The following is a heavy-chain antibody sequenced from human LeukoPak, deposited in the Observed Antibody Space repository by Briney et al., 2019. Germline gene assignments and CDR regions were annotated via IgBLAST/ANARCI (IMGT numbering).Heavy chain of an antibody. J-gene: IGHJ5*02. CDR2: ISYDGSNK. Sequence: GGSLRLSCAASGFTFSSYAMHWVRQAPGKGLEWVAVISYDGSNKYYADSVKGRFTISRDNSKNTLYLQMNSLRAEDTAVYYCARGSELQDIVVVAHPFDPWGQGTLVTVSS. D-gene: IGHD2-15*01. V-gene: IGHV3-30-3*01. CDR3: ARGSELQDIVVVAHPFDP. CDR1: GFTFSSYA.